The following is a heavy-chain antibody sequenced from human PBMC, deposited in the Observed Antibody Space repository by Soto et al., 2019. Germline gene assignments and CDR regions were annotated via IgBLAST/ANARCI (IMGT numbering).Heavy chain of an antibody. V-gene: IGHV1-69*01. J-gene: IGHJ6*02. D-gene: IGHD3-22*01. CDR2: IIPIFGTA. Sequence: QVQLVQSGAEVKKPGSSVKVSCKASGGTFSSYAISWVRQAPGQGLEWMGGIIPIFGTANYAQKFQGRVTISADESTSTAYMELSSLRSEDTAVYYCASGGIIHYYDSSGYPNYYYGMDVWGQGTTVTVSS. CDR3: ASGGIIHYYDSSGYPNYYYGMDV. CDR1: GGTFSSYA.